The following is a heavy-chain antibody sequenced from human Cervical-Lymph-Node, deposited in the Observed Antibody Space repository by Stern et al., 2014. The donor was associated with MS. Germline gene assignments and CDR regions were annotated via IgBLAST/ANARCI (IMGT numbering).Heavy chain of an antibody. D-gene: IGHD1-26*01. CDR1: GGSISSYY. J-gene: IGHJ4*02. CDR2: IYYSGIT. V-gene: IGHV4-59*01. CDR3: ATGGTFDY. Sequence: QVQLQESGPGLVKPSETLSLTCTVSGGSISSYYWSWIRQPPGKGLEWIGDIYYSGITKYKPSLKSQVTISVDTYKQQYFLKLSSVTAADTAVYYCATGGTFDYWCQVTLFTVSS.